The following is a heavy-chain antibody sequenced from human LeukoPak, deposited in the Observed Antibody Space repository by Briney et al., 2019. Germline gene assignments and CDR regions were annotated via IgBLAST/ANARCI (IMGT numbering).Heavy chain of an antibody. D-gene: IGHD3-22*01. CDR1: GYTFSNYD. Sequence: ASLKVSCKASGYTFSNYDINWVRQATGQGLEWMGWMNPSSGSTAYAQKFQGRVTITTDESTSTAYMELSSLRSEDTAVYYCARLSGPYYYDSSGYPPYFDYWGQGTLVTVSS. CDR2: MNPSSGST. J-gene: IGHJ4*02. V-gene: IGHV1-8*03. CDR3: ARLSGPYYYDSSGYPPYFDY.